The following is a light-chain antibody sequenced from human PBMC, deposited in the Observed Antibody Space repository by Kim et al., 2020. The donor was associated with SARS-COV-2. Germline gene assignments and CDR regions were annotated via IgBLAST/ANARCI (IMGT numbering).Light chain of an antibody. V-gene: IGKV3-11*01. Sequence: LSPGERATPSCRASQSVSTYLAWYQQKPGQAPRLLIYDASNRATGIPARFSGSGSGTDFTLTISSLEPADFAVYYCQQRSDWPITFGQGTRLEIK. CDR2: DAS. CDR3: QQRSDWPIT. J-gene: IGKJ5*01. CDR1: QSVSTY.